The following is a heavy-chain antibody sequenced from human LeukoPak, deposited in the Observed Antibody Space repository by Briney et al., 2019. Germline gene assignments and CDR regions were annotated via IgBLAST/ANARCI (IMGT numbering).Heavy chain of an antibody. CDR3: ARRSTGSYSSSFDY. CDR1: GFTFSDYY. Sequence: GGSLRLSCAASGFTFSDYYMSWIRQAPGKGLEWVSYISSGSSYTSYADSVKGRFTISRDNAKNSLYLQMNSLRAEDTAVYYCARRSTGSYSSSFDYLGQGTLVTVSS. D-gene: IGHD6-13*01. V-gene: IGHV3-11*03. CDR2: ISSGSSYT. J-gene: IGHJ4*02.